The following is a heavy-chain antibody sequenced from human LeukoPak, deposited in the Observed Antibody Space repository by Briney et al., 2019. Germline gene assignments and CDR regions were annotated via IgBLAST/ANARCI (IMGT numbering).Heavy chain of an antibody. CDR2: ISAGNGNT. CDR1: GYTFTSYG. CDR3: ARDSGSGSNDY. J-gene: IGHJ4*02. V-gene: IGHV1-18*01. Sequence: ALVKVSCKASGYTFTSYGISWVRQAPGQRLEWMGWISAGNGNTKYSQNFQGRVTFISNTSATTAFMELSSLRSEDAAVYYCARDSGSGSNDYWGQGTLVTVSS. D-gene: IGHD1-26*01.